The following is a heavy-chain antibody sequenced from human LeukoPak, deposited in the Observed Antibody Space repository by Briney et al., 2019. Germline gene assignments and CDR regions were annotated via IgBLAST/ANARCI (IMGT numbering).Heavy chain of an antibody. V-gene: IGHV3-30*18. CDR3: AKEGYYGSGYDY. Sequence: GGALRLSCAASGFTFSSYGLHWVRQAPGKGLEWVAVISYDGSNKYYADSVKGRFTISRDNSKNTLYLQMNSLRAEDTAVYYCAKEGYYGSGYDYWGQGTLVTVSS. D-gene: IGHD3-10*01. J-gene: IGHJ4*02. CDR1: GFTFSSYG. CDR2: ISYDGSNK.